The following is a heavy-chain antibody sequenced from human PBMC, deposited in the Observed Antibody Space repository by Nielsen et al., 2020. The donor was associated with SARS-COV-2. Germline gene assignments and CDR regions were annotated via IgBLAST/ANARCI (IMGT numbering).Heavy chain of an antibody. J-gene: IGHJ3*02. Sequence: SETLSLTCAVYGGSFSGYYWSWIRQPPGKGLEWIGEINHSGSTNYNPSLKSRVTISVDTSKNQFSLKLSSVTAADTAVYYCARGHPVTLDAFDIWGQGTMVTVSS. D-gene: IGHD4-17*01. CDR1: GGSFSGYY. CDR2: INHSGST. V-gene: IGHV4-34*01. CDR3: ARGHPVTLDAFDI.